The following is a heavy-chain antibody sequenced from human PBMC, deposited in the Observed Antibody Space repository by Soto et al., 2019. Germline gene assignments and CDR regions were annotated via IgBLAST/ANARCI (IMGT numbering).Heavy chain of an antibody. CDR2: INPNSGGT. CDR3: ARGYCSGGSCYDMDV. J-gene: IGHJ6*02. CDR1: GYTFTSYA. D-gene: IGHD2-15*01. V-gene: IGHV1-2*04. Sequence: ASVKVSCKASGYTFTSYAMHWVRQAPGQGLEWMGWINPNSGGTNYAQKFQGWVTMTRDTSISTAYMELSRLRSDDTAVYYCARGYCSGGSCYDMDVWGQGTTVTVS.